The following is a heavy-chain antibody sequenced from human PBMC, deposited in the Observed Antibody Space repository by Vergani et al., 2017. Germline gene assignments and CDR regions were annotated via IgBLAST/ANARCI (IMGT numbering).Heavy chain of an antibody. Sequence: QVPLQESGPGLVKPSQTLSLTCTVSGGSISSGGFYWSWIRQHPGKGLEWIGYIFYSGSTYYNPSLKSRVTISLHTSKNQFSLRLISVTAADTAVYYCARGGSDDAFDLWGQGTTVTVSS. CDR3: ARGGSDDAFDL. CDR2: IFYSGST. D-gene: IGHD3-16*01. V-gene: IGHV4-31*03. J-gene: IGHJ3*01. CDR1: GGSISSGGFY.